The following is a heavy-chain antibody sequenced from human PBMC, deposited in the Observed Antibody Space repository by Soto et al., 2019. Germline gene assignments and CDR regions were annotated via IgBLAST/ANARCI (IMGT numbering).Heavy chain of an antibody. Sequence: GGSLRLSCAASGFTFSSYGMHWVRQAPGKGLEWVAVIWYDGSNKYYADSVKGRFTISRDNSKNTLYLQMNSLRAEDTAVYYCARDLPRGYYYYGMDVCGQGTTVTVSS. J-gene: IGHJ6*02. CDR3: ARDLPRGYYYYGMDV. CDR2: IWYDGSNK. V-gene: IGHV3-33*01. CDR1: GFTFSSYG.